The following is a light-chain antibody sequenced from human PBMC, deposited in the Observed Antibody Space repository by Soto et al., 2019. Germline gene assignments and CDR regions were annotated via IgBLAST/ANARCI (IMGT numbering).Light chain of an antibody. CDR1: QSVRSN. Sequence: EIVMTQSPATLSVSPGERATLSCRASQSVRSNLAWYQQKPGQAHRLLIYDASTRDTGIPARFSGSGSGTEFTLTISSLQSEDYAVYYCQPYKDWPSWTFGQGTKLDIK. J-gene: IGKJ1*01. V-gene: IGKV3D-15*01. CDR3: QPYKDWPSWT. CDR2: DAS.